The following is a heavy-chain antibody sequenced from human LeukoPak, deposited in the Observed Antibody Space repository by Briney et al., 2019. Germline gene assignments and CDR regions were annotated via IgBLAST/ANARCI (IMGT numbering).Heavy chain of an antibody. CDR2: IYYSGST. J-gene: IGHJ5*02. CDR3: ARDGSITIFGVVIEGWFDP. CDR1: GGSISSYY. D-gene: IGHD3-3*01. V-gene: IGHV4-59*01. Sequence: SETLSLTCTVSGGSISSYYWSWIRQPPGKGLEWIGYIYYSGSTNYNPSLKSRVTISVDTSKNQFSLKLSSVTAADTAVYYCARDGSITIFGVVIEGWFDPWGQGTLVTVSS.